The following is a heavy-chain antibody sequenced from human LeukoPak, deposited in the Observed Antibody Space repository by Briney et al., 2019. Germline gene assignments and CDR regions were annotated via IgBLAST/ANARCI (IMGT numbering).Heavy chain of an antibody. CDR2: ISYDGSNK. CDR1: GFTFSSYA. Sequence: PGGSLRLSCAASGFTFSSYAMHWVRQAPGKGLEWVAVISYDGSNKYYADSVKGRFTISRDNSKNTLYLQMNSLRAEDTAVYYCASEGRGYCSSTSCLEDAFDIWGQGTMVTVSS. J-gene: IGHJ3*02. D-gene: IGHD2-2*01. V-gene: IGHV3-30-3*01. CDR3: ASEGRGYCSSTSCLEDAFDI.